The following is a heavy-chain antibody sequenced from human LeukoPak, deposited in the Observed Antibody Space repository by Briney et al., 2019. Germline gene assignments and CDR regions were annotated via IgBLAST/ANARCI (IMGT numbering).Heavy chain of an antibody. D-gene: IGHD6-13*01. CDR1: GGSVSSGSYY. J-gene: IGHJ4*02. Sequence: SETLSLTCTVSGGSVSSGSYYWSWIRQPPGKGLEWIGYIYYSGSTNYNPSHKSRVTISVDTSKNQFSLKLSSVTAADTAVYYCASKYAAAGTYVDYWGQGTLVTVSS. CDR3: ASKYAAAGTYVDY. CDR2: IYYSGST. V-gene: IGHV4-61*01.